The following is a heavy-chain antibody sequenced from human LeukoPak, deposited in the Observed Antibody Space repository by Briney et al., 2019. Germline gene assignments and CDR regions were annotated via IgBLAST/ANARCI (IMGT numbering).Heavy chain of an antibody. Sequence: SETLSLTCAVYGGSFSGYYWSWIRQPPGKGLEWIGEINHSGSTKYNPSLKSRVTISIDTSKNQFSLKLSSVTAADTAVYYCARFTYRSRHDVFDIWGQGTMVTVSS. J-gene: IGHJ3*02. CDR3: ARFTYRSRHDVFDI. D-gene: IGHD6-13*01. V-gene: IGHV4-34*01. CDR2: INHSGST. CDR1: GGSFSGYY.